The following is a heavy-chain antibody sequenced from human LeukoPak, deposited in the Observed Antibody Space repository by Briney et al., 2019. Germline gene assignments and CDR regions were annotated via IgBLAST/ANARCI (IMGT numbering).Heavy chain of an antibody. CDR2: ISGSDSST. CDR1: RFTFSIYA. J-gene: IGHJ4*02. D-gene: IGHD4-11*01. Sequence: GGSLRLSCAASRFTFSIYAMSWVRQAPGKGLEWVSVISGSDSSTYYADSVKGRFTISRDNSKNTVYLQMNSLSAEDTAVYYCARTVRADYRGQGTLVTVSS. CDR3: ARTVRADY. V-gene: IGHV3-23*01.